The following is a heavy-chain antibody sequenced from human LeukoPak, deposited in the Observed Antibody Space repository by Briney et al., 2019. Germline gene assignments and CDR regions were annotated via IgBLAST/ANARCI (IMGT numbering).Heavy chain of an antibody. D-gene: IGHD4-23*01. Sequence: ESLKISCKGSGYSFTNYWIGWVRQMPGKGLEWMGIIYPGGSDTKYSPSFQGQVTISVDKSISTAYLQWSSLRASDTAIYYCARPWNYGGDRHFGYWGQGTLVTVSS. CDR2: IYPGGSDT. CDR1: GYSFTNYW. J-gene: IGHJ4*02. CDR3: ARPWNYGGDRHFGY. V-gene: IGHV5-51*01.